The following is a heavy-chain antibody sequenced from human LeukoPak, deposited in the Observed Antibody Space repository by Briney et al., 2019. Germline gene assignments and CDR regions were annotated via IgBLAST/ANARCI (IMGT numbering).Heavy chain of an antibody. CDR3: ATTRRLTMIGGAFDI. J-gene: IGHJ3*02. D-gene: IGHD3-10*01. V-gene: IGHV4-4*07. CDR2: IYTSGST. Sequence: SETLSLTCTVSGGSISSYYWSWIRQPAGKGLEWIGRIYTSGSTNYNPSLKSRVTMSVDTSKNQFSLKLSSVTAADTAVYYCATTRRLTMIGGAFDIWGQGTMVIVSS. CDR1: GGSISSYY.